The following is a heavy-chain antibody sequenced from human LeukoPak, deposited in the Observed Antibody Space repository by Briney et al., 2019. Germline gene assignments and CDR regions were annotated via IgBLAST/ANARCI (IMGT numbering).Heavy chain of an antibody. Sequence: ASVKVSCKASGYIFTNYGISWARQAPGQGLEWMGWISAYNGNTNYAQKLQGRVTMTTDTSTSTAYMELRSLRSDDTAVYHCARAGYCSSTSCYEDAFDIWGQGTMVTVSS. CDR2: ISAYNGNT. D-gene: IGHD2-2*01. J-gene: IGHJ3*02. V-gene: IGHV1-18*01. CDR3: ARAGYCSSTSCYEDAFDI. CDR1: GYIFTNYG.